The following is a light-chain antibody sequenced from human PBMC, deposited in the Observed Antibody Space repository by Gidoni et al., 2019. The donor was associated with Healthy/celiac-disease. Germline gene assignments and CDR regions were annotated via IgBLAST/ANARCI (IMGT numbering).Light chain of an antibody. CDR2: DAS. CDR1: QSVSSY. V-gene: IGKV3-11*01. J-gene: IGKJ4*01. CDR3: QQRSNSPLT. Sequence: QSVSSYLAWYQQKPGQAPRLLIYDASNMATGIPARFSGSGSGTDFTLTISSLEPEDFAVYYCQQRSNSPLTFGGGTKVE.